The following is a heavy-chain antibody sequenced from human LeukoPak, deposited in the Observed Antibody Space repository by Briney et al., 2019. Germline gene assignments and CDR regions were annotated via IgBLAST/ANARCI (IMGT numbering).Heavy chain of an antibody. CDR1: GFSFSSYA. D-gene: IGHD6-19*01. CDR3: ARGDVYSSGWYYFDY. Sequence: GGSLRLSCAASGFSFSSYAMSWVRQAPEKGLEWLSVIYSGGSTYYADSVKGRFTISRDNSKNTLYLQVNTLRVEDTTVYYCARGDVYSSGWYYFDYWGQGTLVTVSS. J-gene: IGHJ4*02. V-gene: IGHV3-53*01. CDR2: IYSGGST.